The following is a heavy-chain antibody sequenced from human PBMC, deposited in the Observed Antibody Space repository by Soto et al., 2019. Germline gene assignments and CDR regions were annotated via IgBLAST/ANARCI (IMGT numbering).Heavy chain of an antibody. CDR3: ARFSLGIEYCGGDCSSVSRYGMDV. CDR2: INPNSGGT. CDR1: GYTFTYYY. D-gene: IGHD2-21*02. J-gene: IGHJ6*02. Sequence: GASVKVSCKASGYTFTYYYIHWVRQAPGQGLEWMGWINPNSGGTNYAQKFQGWVTMTRDTSISTAYMELGRLRSDDTAVYYCARFSLGIEYCGGDCSSVSRYGMDVWGQGTTVTVSS. V-gene: IGHV1-2*04.